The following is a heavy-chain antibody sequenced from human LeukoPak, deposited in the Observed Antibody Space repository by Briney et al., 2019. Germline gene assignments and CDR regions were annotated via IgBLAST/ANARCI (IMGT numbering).Heavy chain of an antibody. D-gene: IGHD3-22*01. J-gene: IGHJ4*02. CDR2: ISAYNGNT. V-gene: IGHV1-18*01. CDR3: ARGMTSITMIVVAGGDY. Sequence: ASVKVSCKASGYTFTSYGISWVRQAPGQGLEWMGWISAYNGNTNYAQKLQGRVTMTTDTSTSTAYMELRSLRSDDTAVYYCARGMTSITMIVVAGGDYWGQGTLVTVSS. CDR1: GYTFTSYG.